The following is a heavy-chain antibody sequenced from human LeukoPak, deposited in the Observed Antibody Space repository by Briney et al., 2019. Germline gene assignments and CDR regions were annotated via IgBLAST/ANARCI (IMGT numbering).Heavy chain of an antibody. V-gene: IGHV3-23*01. D-gene: IGHD3-3*01. CDR1: GFTFSSYA. CDR2: ISGSGGST. CDR3: AKDRTPPYYDFWSGYSTFDY. J-gene: IGHJ4*02. Sequence: GGSLRLSCAASGFTFSSYAMSWVRQAPGKGLEWVSAISGSGGSTYYADSVNGRFTISRDNSKNTLYLQMNSLRAEDTAVYYCAKDRTPPYYDFWSGYSTFDYWGQGTLVTVSS.